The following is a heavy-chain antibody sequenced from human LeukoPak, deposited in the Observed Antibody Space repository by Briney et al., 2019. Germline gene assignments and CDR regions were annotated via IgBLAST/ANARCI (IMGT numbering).Heavy chain of an antibody. V-gene: IGHV1-2*02. CDR3: ARDRRFLEWSESYYFDY. Sequence: ASVKVSCKASGYIFTGYYMHWVRQAPGQGLEWMGWINPNSGGTNYAQKFQGRVTMTRDTSISTAYMELSRLRSDDTAVYYCARDRRFLEWSESYYFDYWGQGTLVTVSS. CDR1: GYIFTGYY. CDR2: INPNSGGT. J-gene: IGHJ4*02. D-gene: IGHD3-3*01.